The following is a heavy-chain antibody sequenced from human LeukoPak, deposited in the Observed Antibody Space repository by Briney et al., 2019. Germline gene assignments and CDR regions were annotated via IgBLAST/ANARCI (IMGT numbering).Heavy chain of an antibody. V-gene: IGHV3-15*01. CDR2: IKTITDDGTT. Sequence: PGGSLRLSCVASGFTLSNASMSWVRQAPGKGLEWVGRIKTITDDGTTDYAAPVTGRFTISRDDSKNMLFLQMNTLKTEDTAVYYCTTPAFLGKSPYGLDVWGQGTTVTVSS. J-gene: IGHJ6*02. CDR1: GFTLSNAS. CDR3: TTPAFLGKSPYGLDV. D-gene: IGHD3-3*01.